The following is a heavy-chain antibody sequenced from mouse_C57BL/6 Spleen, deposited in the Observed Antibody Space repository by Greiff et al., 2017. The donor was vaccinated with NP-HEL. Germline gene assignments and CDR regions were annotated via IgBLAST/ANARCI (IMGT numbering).Heavy chain of an antibody. CDR1: GFTFSDYG. CDR2: ISSGSSTI. J-gene: IGHJ4*01. Sequence: EVKLQESGGGLVKPGGSLKLSCAASGFTFSDYGMHWVRQAPEKGLEWVAYISSGSSTIYYADTVKGRFTISRDNAKNTLFLQMTSLRSEDTAMYYCARPTPFTTVVARAMDYWGQGTSVTVSS. V-gene: IGHV5-17*01. D-gene: IGHD1-1*01. CDR3: ARPTPFTTVVARAMDY.